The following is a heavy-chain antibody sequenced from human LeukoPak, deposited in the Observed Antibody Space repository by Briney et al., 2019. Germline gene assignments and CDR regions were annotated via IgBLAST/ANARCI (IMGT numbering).Heavy chain of an antibody. D-gene: IGHD1-26*01. Sequence: GGSLRLSCAASGFTFSSYSMNWVRQAPGKGLEWVSSIISSSSYIYYADSVKGRFTISRDNAKNSLYLQMNSLRAEDTAVYYCARYRELRVLDFDYWGQGTLVTVSS. CDR2: IISSSSYI. CDR3: ARYRELRVLDFDY. CDR1: GFTFSSYS. V-gene: IGHV3-21*01. J-gene: IGHJ4*02.